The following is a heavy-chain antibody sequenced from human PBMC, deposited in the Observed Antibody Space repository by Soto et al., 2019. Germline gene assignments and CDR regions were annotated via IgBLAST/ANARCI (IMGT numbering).Heavy chain of an antibody. Sequence: ASVKVSCKASGGTFSSYAISWVRQAPGQGLEWMGGIIPIFGTANYAQKFQGRVTITADESTSTAYMELSSLRSEDTAVYYCARDLGVHDYYYGMDVWGQGTTVNVSS. CDR3: ARDLGVHDYYYGMDV. CDR2: IIPIFGTA. V-gene: IGHV1-69*13. J-gene: IGHJ6*01. CDR1: GGTFSSYA. D-gene: IGHD1-1*01.